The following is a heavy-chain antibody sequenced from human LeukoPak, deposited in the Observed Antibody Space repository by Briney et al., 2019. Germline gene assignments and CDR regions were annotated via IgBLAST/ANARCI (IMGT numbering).Heavy chain of an antibody. Sequence: SETLSLTCTVSGGSISSSSYYWGWIRQTPGKGLEWIGSIYYSGSTYYNPSLKSQVTISVDTSKNQFSLKLSSVTAADTAVYYCARGRYSSSARVAFDIWGQGTMVTVSS. V-gene: IGHV4-39*01. CDR3: ARGRYSSSARVAFDI. D-gene: IGHD6-13*01. J-gene: IGHJ3*02. CDR1: GGSISSSSYY. CDR2: IYYSGST.